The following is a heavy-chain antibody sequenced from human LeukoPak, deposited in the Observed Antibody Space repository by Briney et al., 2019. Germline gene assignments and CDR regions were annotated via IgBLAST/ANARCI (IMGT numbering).Heavy chain of an antibody. Sequence: PSETLSLTCTVSGGSISSYYWNWIRQPPGKGLEWIGYIYYSGNTNYNPSLKSRVTISVDTSKNQFSLKLSSVTAADTAVYYCARRPLVRNYDFWSGYYSYFDYWGQGTLVTVSS. V-gene: IGHV4-59*12. CDR3: ARRPLVRNYDFWSGYYSYFDY. J-gene: IGHJ4*02. CDR2: IYYSGNT. CDR1: GGSISSYY. D-gene: IGHD3-3*01.